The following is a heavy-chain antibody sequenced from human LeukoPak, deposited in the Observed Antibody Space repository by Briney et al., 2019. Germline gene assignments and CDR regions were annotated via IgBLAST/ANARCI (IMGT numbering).Heavy chain of an antibody. CDR3: VRNTVPYYDSSGYLFDY. V-gene: IGHV3-23*01. CDR1: GFTFSSYA. J-gene: IGHJ4*02. CDR2: ISGSGGST. D-gene: IGHD3-22*01. Sequence: GGSLRLSCAASGFTFSSYAMSWVRQAPGKGLEWVSAISGSGGSTYYADSVKGRFTISRDNSKNTLYLQMNSLRAEDTAVYYCVRNTVPYYDSSGYLFDYWGQGTLVTVS.